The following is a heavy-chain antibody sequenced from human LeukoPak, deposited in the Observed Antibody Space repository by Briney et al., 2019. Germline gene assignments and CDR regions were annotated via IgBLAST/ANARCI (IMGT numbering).Heavy chain of an antibody. CDR3: ATQKYDFWSGYYLAFDY. Sequence: PSETLSLTCTVSGGSISSGSYYWSWIRRPAGKGLEWIGRIYTSGSTNYNPSLKSRVTISVDTSKNQFSLKLSSVTAADTAVYYCATQKYDFWSGYYLAFDYWGQGTLVTVSS. CDR2: IYTSGST. CDR1: GGSISSGSYY. J-gene: IGHJ4*02. D-gene: IGHD3-3*01. V-gene: IGHV4-61*02.